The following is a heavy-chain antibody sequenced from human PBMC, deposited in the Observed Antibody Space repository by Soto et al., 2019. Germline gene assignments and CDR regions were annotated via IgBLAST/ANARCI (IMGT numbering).Heavy chain of an antibody. J-gene: IGHJ6*02. CDR3: ATQGFGGLRGLVDV. V-gene: IGHV4-59*01. D-gene: IGHD3-10*01. Sequence: PSETLSLTCTVSCGSISSYYWSWIRQPPGKGLEWIGYIYYSGSTNYNPSLKSRVTISVDTSKNQFSLKLSSVTAADTAVYYCATQGFGGLRGLVDVWGQGSTVTVSS. CDR2: IYYSGST. CDR1: CGSISSYY.